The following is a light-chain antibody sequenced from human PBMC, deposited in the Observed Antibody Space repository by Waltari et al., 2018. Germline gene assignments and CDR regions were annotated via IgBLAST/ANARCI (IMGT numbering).Light chain of an antibody. V-gene: IGKV3-20*01. CDR1: QSVSRT. J-gene: IGKJ1*01. CDR3: QHYVSLPAT. CDR2: GAS. Sequence: EIVLTQSPGTLFLSPGEGATLSCRASQSVSRTLAWYQQKPGQAPRLRIYGASSRAPGIPDRFGGSGSETDFSLTISRLEPDDSAVYFCQHYVSLPATFGQGTKVEIK.